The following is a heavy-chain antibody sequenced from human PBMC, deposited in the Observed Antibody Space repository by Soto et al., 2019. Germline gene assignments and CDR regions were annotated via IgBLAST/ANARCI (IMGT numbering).Heavy chain of an antibody. CDR2: IWFDGSNK. Sequence: LRLSCIASGFTFSSHGMHWVRQAPGKGLEWVAVIWFDGSNKYYADSVKGRFTVSRDNSKNTLYLQMNSLRAEDTAVYYCGSSGRGDFTAMVNYFYYGMDVWGQGTTVTVSS. J-gene: IGHJ6*02. CDR1: GFTFSSHG. D-gene: IGHD5-18*01. CDR3: GSSGRGDFTAMVNYFYYGMDV. V-gene: IGHV3-33*01.